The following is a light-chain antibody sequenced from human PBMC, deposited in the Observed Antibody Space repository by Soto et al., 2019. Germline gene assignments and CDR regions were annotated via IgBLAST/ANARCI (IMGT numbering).Light chain of an antibody. CDR3: QQSYSTPWT. CDR2: AAS. J-gene: IGKJ1*01. Sequence: DIQMTQSPSSLSASVGDRVTITCRASQSISSYLNWYQQNPGKAPKLLIYAASSLQSGVPSRFSGSGSGTDITLTISSLQPEDFATYYCQQSYSTPWTFGQGTKVEIK. CDR1: QSISSY. V-gene: IGKV1-39*01.